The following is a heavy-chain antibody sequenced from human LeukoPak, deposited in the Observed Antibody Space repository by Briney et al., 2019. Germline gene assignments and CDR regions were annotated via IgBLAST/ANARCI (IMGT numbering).Heavy chain of an antibody. J-gene: IGHJ4*02. CDR1: GFTFSSYG. CDR2: ITRSSSST. CDR3: VKEPPGYFDC. V-gene: IGHV3-23*01. Sequence: GGSLRLSCAASGFTFSSYGMHWVRQAPGKGLEWVPVITRSSSSTSYADSVKGRFTISRDNSKNTLYLQMNSLRAEDTAVYYCVKEPPGYFDCWGQGTLVTVSS.